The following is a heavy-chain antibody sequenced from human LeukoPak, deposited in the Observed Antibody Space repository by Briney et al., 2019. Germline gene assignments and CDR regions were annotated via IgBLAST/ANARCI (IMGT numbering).Heavy chain of an antibody. V-gene: IGHV1-18*04. Sequence: WASVKLSCTASGYTFTSYGMSWVRQAPGQGLEWIGCISAYSGTTNYPQKLKGRITMTTATFTRTAYMDRRRLRYDATSVYSSARGVRFDHWGRQTLLTVFS. D-gene: IGHD1-1*01. CDR3: ARGVRFDH. CDR2: ISAYSGTT. J-gene: IGHJ5*02. CDR1: GYTFTSYG.